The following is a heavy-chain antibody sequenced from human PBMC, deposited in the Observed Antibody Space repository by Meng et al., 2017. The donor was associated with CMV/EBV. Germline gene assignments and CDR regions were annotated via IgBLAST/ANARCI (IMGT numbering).Heavy chain of an antibody. V-gene: IGHV4-31*02. Sequence: SGCSISSGGYYWSWIRQHPGKGLEWIGYIYYSWSTYSNPSLKSRVTISVDTSKNQFSLKLSSVTAADTAVYYCARGGIAAAGSDFFDYWGQGTLVTVSS. J-gene: IGHJ4*02. CDR2: IYYSWST. CDR1: GCSISSGGYY. CDR3: ARGGIAAAGSDFFDY. D-gene: IGHD6-13*01.